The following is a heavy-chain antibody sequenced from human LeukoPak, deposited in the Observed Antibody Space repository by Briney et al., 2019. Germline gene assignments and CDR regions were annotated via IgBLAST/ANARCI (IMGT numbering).Heavy chain of an antibody. CDR1: GFTFSSYA. Sequence: GGSLRLSCAASGFTFSSYAMHWVRQAPGKGLEYVSAISSNGGNTYYANSVKGRFTISRDNSKNTLYLQMGSLRAEDMAVYYCAGSDFDWPDYGVDVWGQGTTVTVSS. CDR3: AGSDFDWPDYGVDV. V-gene: IGHV3-64*01. J-gene: IGHJ6*02. CDR2: ISSNGGNT. D-gene: IGHD3-9*01.